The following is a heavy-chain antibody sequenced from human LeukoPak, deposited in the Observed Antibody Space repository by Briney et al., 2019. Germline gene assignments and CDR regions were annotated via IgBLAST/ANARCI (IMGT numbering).Heavy chain of an antibody. V-gene: IGHV4-4*07. CDR2: IYASGSA. CDR3: ARSVQYYYDSSGYHPYYFDY. J-gene: IGHJ4*02. Sequence: PSETLSLTCSVSGGVSGGSITNYYCTWIRQPAGKGLEWIGRIYASGSAAYNPSLYSRVSMSVDTSKNQFSLKLSSVTAADTAVYYCARSVQYYYDSSGYHPYYFDYWGQGTLVTVSS. CDR1: GGSITNYY. D-gene: IGHD3-22*01.